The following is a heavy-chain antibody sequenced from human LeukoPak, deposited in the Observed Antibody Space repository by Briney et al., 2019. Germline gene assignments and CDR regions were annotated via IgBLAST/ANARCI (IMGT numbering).Heavy chain of an antibody. D-gene: IGHD2-15*01. CDR3: ARPGLYCSGGTCYPFES. CDR2: IRSDGSNK. Sequence: GGSLRLSCAGSGFSFSSYGMHWVRQAPGKGLEWMAFIRSDGSNKYYADSVKGRFTVSRDNAKNSMYLQMNSLRVDDTAVYYCARPGLYCSGGTCYPFESWGQGTLVTVSS. V-gene: IGHV3-30*02. J-gene: IGHJ4*02. CDR1: GFSFSSYG.